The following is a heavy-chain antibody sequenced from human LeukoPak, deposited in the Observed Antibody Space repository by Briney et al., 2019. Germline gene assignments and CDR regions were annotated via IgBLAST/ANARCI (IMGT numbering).Heavy chain of an antibody. Sequence: SETLSLTCTVSGYSISSGYYWSWIRQPAGKGLEWIGRIHTSGSTNYNPSLKSRVTMSVDTSKNQFSLKLSSVTAADTAVYYCAREGAVAGRFYYYYYMDVWGKGTTVTVSS. CDR2: IHTSGST. J-gene: IGHJ6*03. CDR1: GYSISSGYY. V-gene: IGHV4-4*07. CDR3: AREGAVAGRFYYYYYMDV. D-gene: IGHD6-19*01.